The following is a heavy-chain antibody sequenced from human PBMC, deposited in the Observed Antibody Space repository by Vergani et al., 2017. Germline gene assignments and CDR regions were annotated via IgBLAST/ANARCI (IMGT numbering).Heavy chain of an antibody. J-gene: IGHJ4*02. D-gene: IGHD5-18*01. CDR3: AREGTAMVNPYFDY. CDR2: IYTSGST. V-gene: IGHV4-4*07. CDR1: GGSISSYY. Sequence: QVQLQESGPGLVKPSETLSLTCTVSGGSISSYYWSWIRQPAGKGLEWIGRIYTSGSTNYNPSLKSRVTMSVDTSKNQFSLKLSSVTAADTAVYYCAREGTAMVNPYFDYWGQGTLVTVSS.